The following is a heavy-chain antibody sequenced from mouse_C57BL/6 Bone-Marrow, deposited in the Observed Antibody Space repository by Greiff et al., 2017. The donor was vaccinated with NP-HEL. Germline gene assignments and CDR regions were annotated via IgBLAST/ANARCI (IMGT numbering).Heavy chain of an antibody. J-gene: IGHJ3*01. V-gene: IGHV3-6*01. Sequence: EVKLMESGPGLVKPSQSLSLTCSVTGYSITSGYYWNWIRQFPGNKLEWMGYISYDGSNNYNPSLKNRISITRDTSKNQFFLKLNSVTTEDTATYYCARGWLLRLWGQGTLVTVSA. CDR3: ARGWLLRL. CDR1: GYSITSGYY. D-gene: IGHD2-3*01. CDR2: ISYDGSN.